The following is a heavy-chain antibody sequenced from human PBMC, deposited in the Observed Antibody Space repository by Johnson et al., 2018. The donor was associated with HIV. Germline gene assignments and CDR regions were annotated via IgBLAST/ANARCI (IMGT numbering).Heavy chain of an antibody. CDR2: ISWNSGSM. CDR1: GFTLNDYA. J-gene: IGHJ3*02. CDR3: AKTFRGSSWFDAFDI. D-gene: IGHD6-13*01. V-gene: IGHV3-9*01. Sequence: VQLVESGGGSEQPGRSLRLSCAASGFTLNDYAIHWVRQAPGKGLEWVSSISWNSGSMGYADSVKGRFTISRDNSKNTLYLQMNSLRAEDTAVYYCAKTFRGSSWFDAFDIWGQGTMVTVSS.